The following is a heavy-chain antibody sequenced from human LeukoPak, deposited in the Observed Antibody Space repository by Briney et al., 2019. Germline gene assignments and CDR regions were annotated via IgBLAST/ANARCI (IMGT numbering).Heavy chain of an antibody. CDR1: GFTFDDYA. CDR2: ISWNSGSI. Sequence: PGGSLRLSCAAFGFTFDDYAMHWVRQAPGKGLEWVSGISWNSGSIGYADSVKGRFTISRDNAKNSLYLQMNSLRAEDTAVYYCARGLNYYGSGNDYWGQGTLVSVSS. V-gene: IGHV3-9*01. J-gene: IGHJ4*02. CDR3: ARGLNYYGSGNDY. D-gene: IGHD3-10*01.